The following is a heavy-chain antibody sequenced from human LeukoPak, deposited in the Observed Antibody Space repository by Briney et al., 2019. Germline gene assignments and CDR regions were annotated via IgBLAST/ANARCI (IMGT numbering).Heavy chain of an antibody. J-gene: IGHJ4*02. CDR2: MYYSGST. V-gene: IGHV4-59*01. CDR3: VSYYGSGSYFSN. CDR1: GGSISSYY. D-gene: IGHD3-10*01. Sequence: PSETLSLTCTVSGGSISSYYWSWIRQPPGKGLEYIGYMYYSGSTNYNPSLKSRVTISVDTSKNQFSLKLSSVIAADTAVYYCVSYYGSGSYFSNWGQGTLVTVSS.